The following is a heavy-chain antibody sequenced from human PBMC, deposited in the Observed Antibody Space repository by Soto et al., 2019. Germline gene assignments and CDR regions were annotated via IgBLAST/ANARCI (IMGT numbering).Heavy chain of an antibody. CDR2: IYYSGSP. CDR3: AVPAASVAGASGSYYYYGMDV. D-gene: IGHD6-19*01. J-gene: IGHJ6*02. CDR1: GGSISSSSYC. Sequence: SETLSLTCTVSGGSISSSSYCWGWIRQPPGKGLEWIGYIYYSGSPYYNPSLKSRVTISVDTSKNQFSLKLSSVTAADTAVYYCAVPAASVAGASGSYYYYGMDVWGQGTTVTSP. V-gene: IGHV4-39*01.